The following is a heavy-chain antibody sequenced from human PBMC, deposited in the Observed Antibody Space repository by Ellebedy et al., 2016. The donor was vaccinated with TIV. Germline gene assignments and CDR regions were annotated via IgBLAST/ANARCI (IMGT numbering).Heavy chain of an antibody. CDR2: INAGNGNT. D-gene: IGHD2-8*01. CDR1: GYTFTSYA. CDR3: ARYPLRGVYNWFDP. Sequence: ASVKVSCXASGYTFTSYAMHWVRQAPGQRLEWMGWINAGNGNTKYSQKFQGRVTITRDTSASTAYMELSSLRSEDTAVYYCARYPLRGVYNWFDPWGQGTLVTVSS. V-gene: IGHV1-3*01. J-gene: IGHJ5*02.